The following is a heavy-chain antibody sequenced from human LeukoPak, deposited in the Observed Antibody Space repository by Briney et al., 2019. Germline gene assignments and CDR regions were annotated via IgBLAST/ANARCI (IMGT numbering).Heavy chain of an antibody. D-gene: IGHD6-19*01. Sequence: GGSLRLSCAASGFTFSDYWMSWVRQAPGKGLEWGANINQDGSEKHYLDSVRGRFTISRDNAKNSLYLQMNSLRAEDTAVYYCARADGVGVATPYFQHWGQGTLVTVSS. V-gene: IGHV3-7*01. CDR3: ARADGVGVATPYFQH. J-gene: IGHJ1*01. CDR1: GFTFSDYW. CDR2: INQDGSEK.